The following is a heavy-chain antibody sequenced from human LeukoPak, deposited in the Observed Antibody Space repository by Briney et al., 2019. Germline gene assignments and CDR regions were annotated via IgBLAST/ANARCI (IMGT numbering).Heavy chain of an antibody. CDR3: ARVPLGITYYMDV. Sequence: GESLKISCKGSGYRFTRYWIGWVRQMPGKGLEWMGIIYPGDSDTRYSPSFHGQATISADKSISTAYLQWSSLKASDTAMYYCARVPLGITYYMDVWGKGTTVTVSS. CDR2: IYPGDSDT. J-gene: IGHJ6*03. V-gene: IGHV5-51*01. D-gene: IGHD7-27*01. CDR1: GYRFTRYW.